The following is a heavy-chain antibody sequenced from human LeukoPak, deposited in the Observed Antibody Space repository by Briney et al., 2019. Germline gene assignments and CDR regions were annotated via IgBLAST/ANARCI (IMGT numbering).Heavy chain of an antibody. CDR3: ARIQQLVVYFDP. V-gene: IGHV4-4*02. Sequence: GSLRLSCAASGFTFSSYGMSWVRQPPGKGLEWIGEIYHSGSTNYNPSLKSRVTISVDKSKNQFSLKLSSVTAADTAVYYCARIQQLVVYFDPWGRGTLVTVSS. CDR1: GFTFSSYG. D-gene: IGHD6-13*01. CDR2: IYHSGST. J-gene: IGHJ2*01.